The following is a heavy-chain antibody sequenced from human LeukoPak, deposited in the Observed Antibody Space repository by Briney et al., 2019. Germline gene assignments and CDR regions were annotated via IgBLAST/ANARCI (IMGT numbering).Heavy chain of an antibody. Sequence: QSGGSLRLSCTASGFTFGDYAMSWFRQAPGKGLEWVGFIRSKAYGGTTEYAASVKGRFTISRDDSKSIAYLQMNSLKTEDTAVYYCTTEAYIVVVPAAIEDHRVVADDAFDIWGQGTMVTVSS. CDR1: GFTFGDYA. CDR2: IRSKAYGGTT. V-gene: IGHV3-49*03. CDR3: TTEAYIVVVPAAIEDHRVVADDAFDI. D-gene: IGHD2-2*02. J-gene: IGHJ3*02.